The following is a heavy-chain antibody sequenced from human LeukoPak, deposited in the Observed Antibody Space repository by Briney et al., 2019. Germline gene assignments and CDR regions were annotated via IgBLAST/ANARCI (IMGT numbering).Heavy chain of an antibody. CDR2: MNPNSGNT. CDR3: ARAAPLYYYYYYMDV. V-gene: IGHV1-8*01. J-gene: IGHJ6*03. Sequence: ASVKVSCKASGYTFTSYDINWVRQAPGQGLEWIGWMNPNSGNTGYAQKFQGRVTMTRNTSISTAYMELSSLRSEDTAVYYCARAAPLYYYYYYMDVWGKGTTVTVSS. D-gene: IGHD2-15*01. CDR1: GYTFTSYD.